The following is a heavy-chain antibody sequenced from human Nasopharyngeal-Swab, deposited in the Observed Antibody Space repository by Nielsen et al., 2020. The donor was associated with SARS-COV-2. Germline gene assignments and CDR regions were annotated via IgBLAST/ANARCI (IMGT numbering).Heavy chain of an antibody. CDR1: GFTFRDYW. D-gene: IGHD4-17*01. V-gene: IGHV3-64D*06. Sequence: GESLKISCVASGFTFRDYWMSWVRQAPGKGLEYVSAISSNGGSTYYADSVKGRFTISRDNSKNTLYLQMSSLRAEDTAVYYCVKGGYGVYFDYWGQGTLVTVSS. J-gene: IGHJ4*02. CDR2: ISSNGGST. CDR3: VKGGYGVYFDY.